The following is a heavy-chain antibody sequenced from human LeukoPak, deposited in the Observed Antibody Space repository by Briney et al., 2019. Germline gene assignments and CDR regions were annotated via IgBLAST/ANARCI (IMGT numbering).Heavy chain of an antibody. CDR1: GGTFSSYT. Sequence: SVKVSCKASGGTFSSYTISWVRQAPGQGLEWMGRIIPILGIANYAQKFQGRVTITADKSTSTAYMELSSLRSEDAAVYYCARDEGSYHGDYFDYWGQGTLVTVSS. CDR2: IIPILGIA. CDR3: ARDEGSYHGDYFDY. D-gene: IGHD1-26*01. V-gene: IGHV1-69*04. J-gene: IGHJ4*02.